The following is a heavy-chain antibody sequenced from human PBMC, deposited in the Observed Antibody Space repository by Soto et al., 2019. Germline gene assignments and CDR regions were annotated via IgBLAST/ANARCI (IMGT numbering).Heavy chain of an antibody. CDR1: GGSISGYY. Sequence: QVQLQESGPGLVKPSDTLSLTCTVSGGSISGYYWSWIRQSPGKGLEYIGYIYYRGSTNYNPSITSRVTMSVDTSRNQFSLKVNSVTAAATAVYYCARQQLLPFYYALDVWGQGTTVTVSS. CDR3: ARQQLLPFYYALDV. D-gene: IGHD6-13*01. J-gene: IGHJ6*02. CDR2: IYYRGST. V-gene: IGHV4-59*07.